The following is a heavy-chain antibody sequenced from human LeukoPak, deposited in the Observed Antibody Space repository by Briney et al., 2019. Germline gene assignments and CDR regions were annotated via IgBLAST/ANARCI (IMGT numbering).Heavy chain of an antibody. J-gene: IGHJ5*02. CDR3: ARKRVIAAAGTGPGWWFDP. Sequence: GASVKVSCKASGYTFTSYDINWVRQATGQGLEWMGWMNPNSGNTGYALKFQGRVTMTRNTSISTAYMELSSLRSEDTAVYYCARKRVIAAAGTGPGWWFDPWGQGTLVTVSS. D-gene: IGHD6-13*01. CDR1: GYTFTSYD. V-gene: IGHV1-8*01. CDR2: MNPNSGNT.